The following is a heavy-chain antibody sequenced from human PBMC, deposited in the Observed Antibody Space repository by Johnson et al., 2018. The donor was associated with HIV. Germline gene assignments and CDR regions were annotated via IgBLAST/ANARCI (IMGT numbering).Heavy chain of an antibody. CDR3: AKAPSSSWHAFDI. D-gene: IGHD6-13*01. J-gene: IGHJ3*02. Sequence: QVQLVESAGGVVQPGRSLRLSCAASGFTFSNYGMHWVRQAPGKGLEWVAVIWYDGSNKYYADSVKGRFTISRDNSKNTLYLQMNSLRAEDTAVYYCAKAPSSSWHAFDIWGQGTMVTVSS. CDR2: IWYDGSNK. V-gene: IGHV3-33*06. CDR1: GFTFSNYG.